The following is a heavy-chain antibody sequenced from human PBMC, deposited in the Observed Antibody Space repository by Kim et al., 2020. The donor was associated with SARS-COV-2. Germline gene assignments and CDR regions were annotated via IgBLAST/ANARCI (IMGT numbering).Heavy chain of an antibody. D-gene: IGHD6-13*01. Sequence: ASVKVSCKVSGYTLTELSMHWVRQAPGKGLEWMGGFDPEDGETIYAQKFQGRVTMTEDTSTDTAYMELSSLRSEDTAVYYCATSIAAAGTVFVYWGHGTLGTLSS. CDR2: FDPEDGET. V-gene: IGHV1-24*01. CDR3: ATSIAAAGTVFVY. J-gene: IGHJ4*01. CDR1: GYTLTELS.